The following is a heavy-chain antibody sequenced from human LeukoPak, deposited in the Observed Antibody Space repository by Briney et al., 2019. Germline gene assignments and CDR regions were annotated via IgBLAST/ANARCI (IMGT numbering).Heavy chain of an antibody. CDR2: ISYDGSNK. D-gene: IGHD2-21*02. CDR3: AKEHCTGNCYSDFFDY. Sequence: GGSLRLSCAASGFTFSSYAMHWVRQAPGKGLEWVAVISYDGSNKYYADSVKGRFTISRDNSKNTLYLQMNSLRAEDTAVYYCAKEHCTGNCYSDFFDYWGQGTLVTVSS. V-gene: IGHV3-30-3*01. J-gene: IGHJ4*02. CDR1: GFTFSSYA.